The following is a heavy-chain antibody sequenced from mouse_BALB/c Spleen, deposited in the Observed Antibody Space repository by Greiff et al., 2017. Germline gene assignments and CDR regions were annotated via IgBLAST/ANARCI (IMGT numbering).Heavy chain of an antibody. CDR3: ARGGWFAY. Sequence: EVQVVESGGGLVQPGGSRKLSCAASGFTFSSFGMHWVRQAPEKGLEWVAYISSGSSTIYYADTVKGRFTISRDNPKNTLFLQMTSLRSEDTAMYYCARGGWFAYWGQGTLVTVSA. CDR1: GFTFSSFG. CDR2: ISSGSSTI. V-gene: IGHV5-17*02. J-gene: IGHJ3*01.